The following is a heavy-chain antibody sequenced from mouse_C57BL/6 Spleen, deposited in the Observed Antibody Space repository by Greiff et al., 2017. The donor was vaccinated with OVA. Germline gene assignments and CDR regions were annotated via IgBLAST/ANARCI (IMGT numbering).Heavy chain of an antibody. J-gene: IGHJ4*01. CDR2: INPSNGGT. D-gene: IGHD2-4*01. CDR3: ARDDYVNYAMDY. Sequence: QVQLQQPGTELVKPGASVKLSCKASGYTFTSYWMHWVKQRPGQGLEWIGNINPSNGGTNYNEKFKSKATLTVDKSSSTPYMQLSSLTSEDSAVYYCARDDYVNYAMDYWGQGTSGTVSS. CDR1: GYTFTSYW. V-gene: IGHV1-53*01.